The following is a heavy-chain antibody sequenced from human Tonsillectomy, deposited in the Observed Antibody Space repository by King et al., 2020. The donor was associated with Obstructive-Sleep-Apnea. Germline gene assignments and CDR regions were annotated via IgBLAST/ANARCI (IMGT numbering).Heavy chain of an antibody. CDR3: ATHGPLVGRFYLDS. Sequence: VQLVESGGGLVQPGGSLRLSCAASGFTFSSYAMSWVRQTPGKGLEWVSSLSGSGSTTDYADSVKGRFTIPRANSKNTLYMEMNRLRAEDTAVYYCATHGPLVGRFYLDSWGQGTLVTVSS. J-gene: IGHJ4*02. CDR2: LSGSGSTT. V-gene: IGHV3-23*04. D-gene: IGHD2-15*01. CDR1: GFTFSSYA.